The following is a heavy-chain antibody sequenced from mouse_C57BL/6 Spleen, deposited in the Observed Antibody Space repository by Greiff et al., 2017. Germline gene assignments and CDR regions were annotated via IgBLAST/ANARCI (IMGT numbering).Heavy chain of an antibody. V-gene: IGHV1-82*01. Sequence: VQLQQSGPELVKPGASVKISCKASGYAFSSSWMNWVKQRPGKGLEWIGRIYPGDGDTNYNGKFKGKATLTADKSSSTAYMQLSSLTSEDSAVYCCARGGGNVEGGAMDYWGQGTSVTVSS. D-gene: IGHD2-1*01. CDR1: GYAFSSSW. J-gene: IGHJ4*01. CDR3: ARGGGNVEGGAMDY. CDR2: IYPGDGDT.